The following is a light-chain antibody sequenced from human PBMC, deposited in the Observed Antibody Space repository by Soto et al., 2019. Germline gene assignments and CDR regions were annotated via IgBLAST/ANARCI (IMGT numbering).Light chain of an antibody. V-gene: IGLV2-14*01. CDR3: SSYTSSSASGA. CDR2: DVS. CDR1: SSDVGGYNY. J-gene: IGLJ2*01. Sequence: QSALTQPASVSGSPGQSINISCTGTSSDVGGYNYVAWYQQHPGKAPKLMIYDVSNRPSGVSNRFSGSKSGNTASLTISGLQAEDEADYYCSSYTSSSASGAFGGGTKVTVL.